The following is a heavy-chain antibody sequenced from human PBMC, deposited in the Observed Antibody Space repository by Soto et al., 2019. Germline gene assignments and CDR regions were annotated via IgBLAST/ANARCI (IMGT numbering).Heavy chain of an antibody. J-gene: IGHJ5*02. Sequence: SQTLSLTCVISGDSVSSNNAAWNWIRQSPSRGLEWLGRTYYRSKWYSVSAVSVKGRVTIKPDTSKNQFSLQLDSVTPEDTAVYYCARDQSWHDLVWWFDPWGQGTLVTVSS. CDR2: TYYRSKWYS. V-gene: IGHV6-1*01. CDR1: GDSVSSNNAA. D-gene: IGHD1-1*01. CDR3: ARDQSWHDLVWWFDP.